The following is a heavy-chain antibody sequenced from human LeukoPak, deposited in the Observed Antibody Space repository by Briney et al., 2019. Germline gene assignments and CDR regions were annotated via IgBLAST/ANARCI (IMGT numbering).Heavy chain of an antibody. Sequence: GGSLRLSCAASGFTFSSYWMSWVRQAPGKGLEWVANVKYDGSEKYYVDSVKGRFTISRDNAKNSLYLQMNSLRAEDTAVYYCARAPREWLLGYYLDYWGQGTLVTVSS. CDR1: GFTFSSYW. J-gene: IGHJ4*02. CDR2: VKYDGSEK. CDR3: ARAPREWLLGYYLDY. D-gene: IGHD3-3*01. V-gene: IGHV3-7*01.